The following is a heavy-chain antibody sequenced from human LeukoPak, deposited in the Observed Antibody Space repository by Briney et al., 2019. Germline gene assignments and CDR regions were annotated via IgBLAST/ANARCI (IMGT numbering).Heavy chain of an antibody. V-gene: IGHV3-21*01. J-gene: IGHJ5*02. D-gene: IGHD2-8*01. CDR3: AREETAVLNWFDP. CDR1: GFTFSSYS. Sequence: GGSLRLSCAASGFTFSSYSMNWVRQAPGKGLEWVSSISSSSSYIYYADSVKGRFTISRDNAKNSLYLQMNSLRAEDTAVYYCAREETAVLNWFDPWGQGTLVTVSS. CDR2: ISSSSSYI.